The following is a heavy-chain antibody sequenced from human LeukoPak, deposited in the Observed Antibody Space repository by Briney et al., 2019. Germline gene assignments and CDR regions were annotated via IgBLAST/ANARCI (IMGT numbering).Heavy chain of an antibody. CDR1: GASISNYY. D-gene: IGHD4-23*01. J-gene: IGHJ6*02. CDR3: AIGGNSALDV. V-gene: IGHV4-4*07. Sequence: SETLSLTCTVSGASISNYYWSWIRQPAGKGLEWIGRFSVSGSIDYNPSLKSRVTISVDTSKNQFSLKLSSVTAADTAVYYCAIGGNSALDVWGQGTTVTVSS. CDR2: FSVSGSI.